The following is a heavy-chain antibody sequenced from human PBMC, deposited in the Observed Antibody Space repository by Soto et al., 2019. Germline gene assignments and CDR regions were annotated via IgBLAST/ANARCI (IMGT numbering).Heavy chain of an antibody. D-gene: IGHD2-15*01. CDR1: GYTFTSYG. CDR2: ISGYNGNT. Sequence: QVQLVQSGAEVKKPGASVRVSCKASGYTFTSYGISWVRQAPGQGLEWMGWISGYNGNTNYAQKLQGRVTMTKDTSTSTANMELRSLRSDDTAVYYCARGYCSGGSCYTGWFDPWGQGTLVTVSP. V-gene: IGHV1-18*01. J-gene: IGHJ5*02. CDR3: ARGYCSGGSCYTGWFDP.